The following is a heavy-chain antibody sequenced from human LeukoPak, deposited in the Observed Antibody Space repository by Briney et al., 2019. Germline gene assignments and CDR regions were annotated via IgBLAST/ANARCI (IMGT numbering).Heavy chain of an antibody. V-gene: IGHV4-4*09. CDR3: ARRLGGDYCSSTSCYFYDAFDI. Sequence: SETLSLTCTVSGGSISSYYWSWIRQPPGKGLEWVGYIYTSGSTNYNPSLKSRVTISVDTSKNQFSLKLSSVTAADTAVYYCARRLGGDYCSSTSCYFYDAFDIWGQGTMVTVSS. D-gene: IGHD2-2*01. CDR1: GGSISSYY. CDR2: IYTSGST. J-gene: IGHJ3*02.